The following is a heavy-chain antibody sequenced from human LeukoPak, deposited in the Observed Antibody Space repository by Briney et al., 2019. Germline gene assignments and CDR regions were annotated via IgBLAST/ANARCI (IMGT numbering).Heavy chain of an antibody. J-gene: IGHJ4*02. CDR3: ARSRLPPDY. CDR2: SKSDGSGT. Sequence: GVSLRLSCAASVFTFSSYWMHWVRQAPGKGLVWVSRSKSDGSGTIYADSVKGRFTISRDNAKHTLYLQMNSLRAEDTAVYYCARSRLPPDYWGQGTLVTVSS. V-gene: IGHV3-74*01. CDR1: VFTFSSYW.